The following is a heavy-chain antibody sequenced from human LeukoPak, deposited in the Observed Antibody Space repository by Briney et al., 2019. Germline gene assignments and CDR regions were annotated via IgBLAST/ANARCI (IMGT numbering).Heavy chain of an antibody. V-gene: IGHV4-34*01. J-gene: IGHJ6*02. Sequence: SETLSLTCAVYGGSFSGYYWSWIRQPPGKRLEWIGDINHSGSTNYNPSLKSRVTISVDTSKNQFSLKLSSVTAADTAVYYCARVFSVVVPAAILDYGMDVWGQGTTVTVSS. CDR3: ARVFSVVVPAAILDYGMDV. CDR2: INHSGST. CDR1: GGSFSGYY. D-gene: IGHD2-2*02.